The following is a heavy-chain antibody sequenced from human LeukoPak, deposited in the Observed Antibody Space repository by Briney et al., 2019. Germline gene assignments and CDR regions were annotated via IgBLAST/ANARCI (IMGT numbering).Heavy chain of an antibody. CDR1: GGSISSYY. V-gene: IGHV4-59*12. Sequence: SETLSLTCTVSGGSISSYYWSWIRQPPGKGLEWIGYIYYSGSTNYNPSLKSRVTISVDTSKNQFSLKLSSVTAADTAVYYCARGGHYDSSEPDDAFDIWGQGTMVTVSS. D-gene: IGHD3-22*01. CDR3: ARGGHYDSSEPDDAFDI. J-gene: IGHJ3*02. CDR2: IYYSGST.